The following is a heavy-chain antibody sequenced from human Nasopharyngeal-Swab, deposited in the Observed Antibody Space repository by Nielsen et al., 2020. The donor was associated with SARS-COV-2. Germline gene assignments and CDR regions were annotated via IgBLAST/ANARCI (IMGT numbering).Heavy chain of an antibody. CDR1: GGSISSGGYY. Sequence: LSCTVSGGSISSGGYYWSWLRQHPGKGLEWIGYIYYSGSTYYNPSLKSRVTISVDTSKNQFSLKLSSVTAADTAVYYCARAMIVVVINAFDIWGQGTMVTVSS. V-gene: IGHV4-31*03. D-gene: IGHD3-22*01. J-gene: IGHJ3*02. CDR2: IYYSGST. CDR3: ARAMIVVVINAFDI.